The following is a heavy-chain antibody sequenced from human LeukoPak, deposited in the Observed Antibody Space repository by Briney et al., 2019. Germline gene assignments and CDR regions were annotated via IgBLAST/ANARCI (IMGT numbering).Heavy chain of an antibody. CDR1: GFTFSDYY. J-gene: IGHJ6*03. D-gene: IGHD6-13*01. V-gene: IGHV3-11*04. CDR2: ISSSGSTI. Sequence: GGSLRLSCAASGFTFSDYYMSWIRQAPGKGLEWVSYISSSGSTIYYADSVKGRFTISRDNAKNSLYLQMNSLRAEDTAVYYCAREVRGYSSSWYYYYYYMDVWGKGTTVTVSS. CDR3: AREVRGYSSSWYYYYYYMDV.